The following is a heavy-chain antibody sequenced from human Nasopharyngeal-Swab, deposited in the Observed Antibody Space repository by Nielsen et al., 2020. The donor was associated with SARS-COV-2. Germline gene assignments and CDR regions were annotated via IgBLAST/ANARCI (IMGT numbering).Heavy chain of an antibody. V-gene: IGHV4-59*08. CDR1: GGSISSYY. Sequence: SETLSLTCTVSGGSISSYYWSWIRQPPGKGLEWIGYIYYSGSTNYNPSLKSRVTISVDTSKNQFSLKLSSVTAADTAVYYCARQLDYYDSRGYYLRYFDYWGQGTLVTVSS. CDR3: ARQLDYYDSRGYYLRYFDY. J-gene: IGHJ4*02. CDR2: IYYSGST. D-gene: IGHD3-22*01.